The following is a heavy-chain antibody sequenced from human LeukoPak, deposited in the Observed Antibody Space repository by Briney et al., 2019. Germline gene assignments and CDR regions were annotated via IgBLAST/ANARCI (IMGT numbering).Heavy chain of an antibody. D-gene: IGHD3/OR15-3a*01. Sequence: PGGSLRLSCAASGFTFSDYYMSWIRQAPGKGLEWVSYISSSGSTIYYADSVKGRFTISRDNAKNSLYLQMNSLRAEDTAVHYCARDDFRGSINLYYYYGMDVWGQGTTVTVSS. CDR3: ARDDFRGSINLYYYYGMDV. CDR2: ISSSGSTI. V-gene: IGHV3-11*01. CDR1: GFTFSDYY. J-gene: IGHJ6*02.